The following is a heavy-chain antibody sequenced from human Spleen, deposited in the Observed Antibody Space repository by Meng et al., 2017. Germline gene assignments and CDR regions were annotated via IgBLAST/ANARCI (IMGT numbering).Heavy chain of an antibody. CDR1: GFTFDDYT. V-gene: IGHV3-7*01. Sequence: GGSLRLSCAASGFTFDDYTMHWVRQAPGKGLEWVAIVHQDGSLKYYVDSVKGRFTISRDNAKNSLYLQINSLRAEDTAVYYCAGGTGWLIDYWGQGILVTVSS. CDR3: AGGTGWLIDY. J-gene: IGHJ4*02. D-gene: IGHD6-19*01. CDR2: VHQDGSLK.